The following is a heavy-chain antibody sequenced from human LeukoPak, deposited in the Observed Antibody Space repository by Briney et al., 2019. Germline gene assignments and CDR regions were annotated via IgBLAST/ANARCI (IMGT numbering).Heavy chain of an antibody. V-gene: IGHV3-21*01. CDR1: GFTFSSYA. J-gene: IGHJ4*02. D-gene: IGHD5-12*01. CDR2: FSGRSNYI. Sequence: GGSLRLSCAASGFTFSSYAMSWVRQAPGKGLEWVSSFSGRSNYIYYADSVRGRFTISRDNAKNSLYLQMSSLRAEDTAMYYCARDRGEGYSGYDGFDYWGQGTLVTVSS. CDR3: ARDRGEGYSGYDGFDY.